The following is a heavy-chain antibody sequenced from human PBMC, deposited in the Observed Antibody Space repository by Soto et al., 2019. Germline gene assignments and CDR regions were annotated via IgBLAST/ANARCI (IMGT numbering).Heavy chain of an antibody. J-gene: IGHJ6*03. CDR2: ISWNSGSI. D-gene: IGHD2-2*03. V-gene: IGHV3-9*01. Sequence: GGSLRLSCAASGFTFDDYAMHWVRQAPGKGLEWVSGISWNSGSIGYADSVKGRFTISRDNAKNSLYLQMNSLRAEDTALYYCAKDGYGYCSSTSCHYYYYMDVWGKGTTVTVSS. CDR1: GFTFDDYA. CDR3: AKDGYGYCSSTSCHYYYYMDV.